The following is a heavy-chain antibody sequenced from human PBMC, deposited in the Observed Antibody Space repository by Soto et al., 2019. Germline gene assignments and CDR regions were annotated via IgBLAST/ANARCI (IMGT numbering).Heavy chain of an antibody. V-gene: IGHV1-18*01. CDR1: GYTFTSYG. D-gene: IGHD3-10*01. CDR3: TRCIGCYYGSVSYDGYYYMDV. CDR2: ISAYNGNT. J-gene: IGHJ6*03. Sequence: QVQLVQSGAEVKKPGASVKVSCKASGYTFTSYGISWVRQAPGQGLEWMGWISAYNGNTNYAQKLQGRVTTTQDTATRTAYLELRSLRSGDTAGYYFTRCIGCYYGSVSYDGYYYMDVWGKGTTVTVSS.